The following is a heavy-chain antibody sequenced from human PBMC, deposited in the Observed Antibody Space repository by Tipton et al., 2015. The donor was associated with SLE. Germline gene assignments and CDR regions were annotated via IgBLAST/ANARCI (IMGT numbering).Heavy chain of an antibody. D-gene: IGHD1-7*01. Sequence: TLSLTCAVYGGSFSDHYWRWTWIRQPQPPGKGLEWIGEIDRRGNTKYNPSLKSRVAISVDESKNQFSLKLTSVTAADTAIYYCARVGVALTGPTLYYFDYWGQGTLVTVSS. J-gene: IGHJ4*02. CDR2: IDRRGNT. CDR3: ARVGVALTGPTLYYFDY. V-gene: IGHV4-34*01. CDR1: GGSFSDHY.